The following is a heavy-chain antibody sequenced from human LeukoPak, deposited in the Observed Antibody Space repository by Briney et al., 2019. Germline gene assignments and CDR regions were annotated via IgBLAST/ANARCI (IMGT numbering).Heavy chain of an antibody. J-gene: IGHJ5*02. Sequence: SETLSLTCAVYGGSFSGYYWSWIRQPPGKGLEWIGEINHSGSTNYNPSLKSRVTISIDTSKNQFSLKLSSVTAADTAVSYCARLDYYDSSGYYYVHWFDPWGQGTLVTVSS. V-gene: IGHV4-34*01. CDR3: ARLDYYDSSGYYYVHWFDP. CDR1: GGSFSGYY. CDR2: INHSGST. D-gene: IGHD3-22*01.